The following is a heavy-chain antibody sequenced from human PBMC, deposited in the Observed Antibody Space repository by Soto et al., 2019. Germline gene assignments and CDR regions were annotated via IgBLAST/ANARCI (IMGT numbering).Heavy chain of an antibody. CDR1: GGSISSSSYY. Sequence: TSETLSLTCTVSGGSISSSSYYWGWIRQPPGKGLGWIGGIYYSGSTYYNPSLKRRVTISVDTYKIQFSLKLSSVTAADTAVYYCARKLRLLWFGELLNTHPYYGMDVWGQGTTVTVSS. J-gene: IGHJ6*02. V-gene: IGHV4-39*01. CDR2: IYYSGST. D-gene: IGHD3-10*01. CDR3: ARKLRLLWFGELLNTHPYYGMDV.